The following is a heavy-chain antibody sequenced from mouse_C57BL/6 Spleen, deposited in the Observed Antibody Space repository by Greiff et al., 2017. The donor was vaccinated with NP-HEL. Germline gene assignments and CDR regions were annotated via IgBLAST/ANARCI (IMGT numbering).Heavy chain of an antibody. Sequence: VQLQESGAELMKPGASVKLSCKATGYTFTGYWIEWVKQRPGHGLEWIGEILPGSGSTNYNEKFKGKATFTADTSSNTAYMQLSSLTTEDSAIYYCAEGITTVVALPRYFDVWGTGTTVTVSS. CDR1: GYTFTGYW. D-gene: IGHD1-1*01. J-gene: IGHJ1*03. CDR3: AEGITTVVALPRYFDV. V-gene: IGHV1-9*01. CDR2: ILPGSGST.